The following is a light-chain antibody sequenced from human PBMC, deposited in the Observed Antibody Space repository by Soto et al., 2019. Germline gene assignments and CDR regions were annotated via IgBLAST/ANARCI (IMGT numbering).Light chain of an antibody. CDR2: GAS. CDR3: QQYGSSPLT. V-gene: IGKV3-20*01. Sequence: EIVLTQSPGTLSLSPGERATLSCRASESVSDNYLAWYQQRSGQAPRLVIYGASSRASAVPDRFSGSGSGAEFTLTISRLEPEDFAVYYCQQYGSSPLTFGGGTKVDIK. CDR1: ESVSDNY. J-gene: IGKJ4*01.